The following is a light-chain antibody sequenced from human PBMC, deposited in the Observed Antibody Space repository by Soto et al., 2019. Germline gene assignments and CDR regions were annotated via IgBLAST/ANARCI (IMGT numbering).Light chain of an antibody. J-gene: IGKJ1*01. CDR2: GAS. V-gene: IGKV3-15*01. Sequence: EIVMTQSPATLSVSPGEKATLSCRASQSVSNNLAWFQQKPAQVPRLLIYGASNRATGVSARFSGSGSGTEFTLTISSLQSEDFAVYYCQQYHYWWTFGQGTKVEIK. CDR3: QQYHYWWT. CDR1: QSVSNN.